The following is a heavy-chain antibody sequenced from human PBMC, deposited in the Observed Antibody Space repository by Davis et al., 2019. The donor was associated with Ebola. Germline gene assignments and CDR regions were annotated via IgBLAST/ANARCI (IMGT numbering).Heavy chain of an antibody. V-gene: IGHV1-3*01. Sequence: ASVKVSCKASGYTFTSYAMHWVRQAPGQRLGWMGWINAGNGNTKYSQKFQGRVTITRDTSASTAYMELSSLRSEDTAVYYCARQLQYYDILTGSLPPLDVWGQGTTVTVSS. CDR2: INAGNGNT. D-gene: IGHD3-9*01. CDR3: ARQLQYYDILTGSLPPLDV. J-gene: IGHJ6*02. CDR1: GYTFTSYA.